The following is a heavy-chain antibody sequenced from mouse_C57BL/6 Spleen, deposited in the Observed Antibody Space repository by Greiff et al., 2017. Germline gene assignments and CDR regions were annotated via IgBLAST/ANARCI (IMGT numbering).Heavy chain of an antibody. D-gene: IGHD4-1*02. CDR2: IDPSDSYT. V-gene: IGHV1-69*01. CDR3: ARGSTGTSGAMDY. CDR1: GYTFTSYW. J-gene: IGHJ4*01. Sequence: QVQLQQPGAELVMPGASVKLSCKASGYTFTSYWMHWVKQRPGQGLEWIGEIDPSDSYTNYNQKFKGKSTLTADKSSSTAYMQLSSLTSEDSAVYFCARGSTGTSGAMDYWGQGTSVTVSS.